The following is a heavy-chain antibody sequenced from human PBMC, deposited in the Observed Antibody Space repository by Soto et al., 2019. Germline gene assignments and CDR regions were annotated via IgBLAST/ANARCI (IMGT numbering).Heavy chain of an antibody. CDR3: ARDRCTTDKCYTHHFDV. V-gene: IGHV1-18*04. CDR2: ISVYTGNT. J-gene: IGHJ6*02. CDR1: GYTFTSYG. D-gene: IGHD2-8*01. Sequence: QVQLVQSGGEVTKPGASVKVSCKSSGYTFTSYGVSWVRQAPGQGLEWLGWISVYTGNTKQAQKFQDRVTLTTEASTSTAYLELRNSRSDDTAVYYCARDRCTTDKCYTHHFDVWGQGTTVTVSS.